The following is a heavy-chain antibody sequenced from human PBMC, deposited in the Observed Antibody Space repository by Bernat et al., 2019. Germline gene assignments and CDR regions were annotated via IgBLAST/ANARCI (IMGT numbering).Heavy chain of an antibody. CDR2: ISSSSSYT. V-gene: IGHV3-11*05. CDR1: GFTFSDYY. Sequence: QVQLVESGGGLVKPGGSLRLSCAASGFTFSDYYMSWIRQAPGKGLEWVSYISSSSSYTNYADSVKGRFTISRDNAKNSLYLQMNSLRAEDTAVYYCASGSNSSGWYYYYGMDVWGPGTTVTVSS. J-gene: IGHJ6*02. CDR3: ASGSNSSGWYYYYGMDV. D-gene: IGHD6-19*01.